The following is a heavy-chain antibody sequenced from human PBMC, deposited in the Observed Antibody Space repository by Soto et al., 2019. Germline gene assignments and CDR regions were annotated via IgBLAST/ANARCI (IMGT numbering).Heavy chain of an antibody. Sequence: ASVKVSCKASGYTFTGYYMHWVRQAPGQGLEWMGWINPNSGGTNYAQKFQGWVTMTRDTSISTAYMELSRLRSDDTAVYYCAIGYCSGGSCLYYFDYWGQGTLVTVSS. CDR1: GYTFTGYY. CDR2: INPNSGGT. CDR3: AIGYCSGGSCLYYFDY. V-gene: IGHV1-2*04. J-gene: IGHJ4*02. D-gene: IGHD2-15*01.